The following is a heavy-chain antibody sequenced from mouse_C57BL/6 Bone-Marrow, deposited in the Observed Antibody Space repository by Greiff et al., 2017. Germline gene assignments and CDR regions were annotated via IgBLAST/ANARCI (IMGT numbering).Heavy chain of an antibody. V-gene: IGHV1-26*01. J-gene: IGHJ2*01. CDR2: INPNNGGT. CDR1: GYTFTDYY. CDR3: ASFYYYEDY. D-gene: IGHD1-1*01. Sequence: EVQLQQSGPELVKPGASVKISCKASGYTFTDYYMNWVKQSHGKSLEWIGDINPNNGGTSYNQKFKGKATLTVDKSSSTADMELRSLTSEDSAVYYCASFYYYEDYWGQGTTLTVSS.